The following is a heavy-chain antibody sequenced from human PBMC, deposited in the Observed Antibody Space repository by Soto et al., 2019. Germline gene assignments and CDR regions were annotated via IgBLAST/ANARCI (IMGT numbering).Heavy chain of an antibody. CDR2: IYYSGST. CDR3: ARLVSSNLPYYYYYYMDV. CDR1: GGSISSYY. Sequence: SETLSLTCTVSGGSISSYYWSWIRQPPGKGLEWIGYIYYSGSTNYNPSLKSRVTISVDTSKNQFSLKLSSVTAADTAVYYCARLVSSNLPYYYYYYMDVWGKGTTVTVSS. V-gene: IGHV4-59*08. J-gene: IGHJ6*03. D-gene: IGHD4-4*01.